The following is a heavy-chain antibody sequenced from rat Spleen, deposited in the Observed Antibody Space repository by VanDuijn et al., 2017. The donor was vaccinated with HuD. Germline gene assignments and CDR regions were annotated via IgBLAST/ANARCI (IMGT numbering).Heavy chain of an antibody. CDR2: ISYDGTAT. CDR1: GFTFSNYG. D-gene: IGHD1-5*01. J-gene: IGHJ3*01. CDR3: ARGGYNYGWFAY. V-gene: IGHV5-29*01. Sequence: EVQLVESGGGLVQPGRSLKLSCAASGFTFSNYGMAWVRQAPTKGLEWVASISYDGTATYYRDSVKGRFTLSRDNAKSTLYLQMDSLRSEDTASYYCARGGYNYGWFAYWGQGTLVTVSS.